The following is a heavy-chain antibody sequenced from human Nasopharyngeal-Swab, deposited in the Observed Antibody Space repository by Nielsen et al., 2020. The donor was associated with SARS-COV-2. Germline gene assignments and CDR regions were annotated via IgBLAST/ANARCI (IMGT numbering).Heavy chain of an antibody. CDR3: ARELRITIFGVVPYGRDV. J-gene: IGHJ6*02. V-gene: IGHV1-3*01. D-gene: IGHD3-3*01. Sequence: ASVKVSCKASGYTFTSYAMHWVRQAPGQRLEWMGWINAGNGNTKYSQKFQGRVTITRDTSASTAYLELSSLRSEDTAVYYCARELRITIFGVVPYGRDVWGQGTTVTVSS. CDR2: INAGNGNT. CDR1: GYTFTSYA.